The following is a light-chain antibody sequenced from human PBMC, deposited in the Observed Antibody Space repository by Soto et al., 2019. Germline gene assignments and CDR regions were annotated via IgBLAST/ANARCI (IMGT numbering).Light chain of an antibody. CDR3: NSYTSRYTFV. CDR1: SSDVVGDNY. V-gene: IGLV2-14*01. CDR2: EVN. J-gene: IGLJ1*01. Sequence: QAALTQPASVSVSPRQSITISCTGTSSDVVGDNYVSWYQQHPVKAPKLMIYEVNNRPPEGSNRFSGSKSGNTASLTISGLQPEDEAGYYCNSYTSRYTFVLGTGRQVTVL.